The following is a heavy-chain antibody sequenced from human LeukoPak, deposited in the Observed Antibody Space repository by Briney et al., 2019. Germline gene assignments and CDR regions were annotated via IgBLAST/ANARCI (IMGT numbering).Heavy chain of an antibody. CDR3: ARYKGGSNNLDY. CDR1: GYTFTDYY. J-gene: IGHJ4*02. Sequence: ASVKVSSRASGYTFTDYYIFWVRQAPGQGLEWMGWINCNNGGTQYAEKFQGRVTMTRDTSITTAYMELSSLRSDDTAIYYCARYKGGSNNLDYWGQGTLVTVSS. D-gene: IGHD1-26*01. V-gene: IGHV1-2*02. CDR2: INCNNGGT.